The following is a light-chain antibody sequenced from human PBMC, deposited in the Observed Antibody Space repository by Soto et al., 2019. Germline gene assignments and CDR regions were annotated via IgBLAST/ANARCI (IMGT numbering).Light chain of an antibody. CDR3: QQYNSYSPT. CDR2: DAS. CDR1: QSISSW. Sequence: DIQMTQSPSTLSASVGDRVTITCRASQSISSWLAWYQQKPGKAPKLLIYDASSLESGVPSRFSGSGSGTEFTLTINSLQPDDFATYYSQQYNSYSPTIGQGTKV. J-gene: IGKJ1*01. V-gene: IGKV1-5*01.